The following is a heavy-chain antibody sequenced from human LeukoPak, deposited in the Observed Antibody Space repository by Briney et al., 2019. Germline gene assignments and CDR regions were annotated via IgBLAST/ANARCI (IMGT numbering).Heavy chain of an antibody. CDR2: ISSSGSTI. V-gene: IGHV3-11*01. CDR3: ARDLDYGDYGGYYGMDV. J-gene: IGHJ6*02. Sequence: GGSLRLSCAASGFTFNDYYMSWIRQAPGKGLEWVSYISSSGSTIYYADSVKGRLTISRDNAKNSLYLQMNSLRAEDTAVYYCARDLDYGDYGGYYGMDVWGQGTTVTVSS. D-gene: IGHD4-17*01. CDR1: GFTFNDYY.